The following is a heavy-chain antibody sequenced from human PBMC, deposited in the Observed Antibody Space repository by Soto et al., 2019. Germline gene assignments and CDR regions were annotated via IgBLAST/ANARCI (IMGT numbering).Heavy chain of an antibody. D-gene: IGHD6-13*01. Sequence: QVQLVQSGAEVKKPGSSVKVSCKASGGTFSSYAISWLRQAPGQGLEWMGGIIPIFGTANYAQKFQGRGTITSDESTSTAYMELSSLRSEDTAVYYCARPGQHTDDYYYYGMDVWGQGTTVTVSS. CDR1: GGTFSSYA. CDR2: IIPIFGTA. V-gene: IGHV1-69*05. CDR3: ARPGQHTDDYYYYGMDV. J-gene: IGHJ6*02.